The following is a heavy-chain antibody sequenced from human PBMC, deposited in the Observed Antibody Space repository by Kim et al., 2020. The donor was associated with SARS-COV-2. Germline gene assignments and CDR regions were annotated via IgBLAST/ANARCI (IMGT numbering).Heavy chain of an antibody. CDR2: IIPIFGTA. D-gene: IGHD6-13*01. CDR1: GGTFSSYA. CDR3: AREPRHGYSSSWYDGDAFDI. V-gene: IGHV1-69*13. Sequence: SVKVSCKASGGTFSSYAISWVRQAPGQGLEWMGGIIPIFGTANYAQKFQGRVTITADESTSTAYMELSSLRSEDTAVYYCAREPRHGYSSSWYDGDAFDIWGQGTMVTVSS. J-gene: IGHJ3*02.